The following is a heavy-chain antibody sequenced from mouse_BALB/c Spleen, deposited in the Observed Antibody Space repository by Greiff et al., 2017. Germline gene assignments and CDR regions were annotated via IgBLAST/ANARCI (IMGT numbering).Heavy chain of an antibody. D-gene: IGHD1-1*01. V-gene: IGHV7-3*02. J-gene: IGHJ3*01. CDR2: IRNKANGYTT. Sequence: EVKLMESGGGLVQPGGSLRLSCATSGFTFTDYYMSWVRQPPGKALEWLGFIRNKANGYTTEYSASVKGRFTISRENSQSFLYLQMNTLRAEDSATYYCARDGDGTSVAWWGEGTLVTVSA. CDR1: GFTFTDYY. CDR3: ARDGDGTSVAW.